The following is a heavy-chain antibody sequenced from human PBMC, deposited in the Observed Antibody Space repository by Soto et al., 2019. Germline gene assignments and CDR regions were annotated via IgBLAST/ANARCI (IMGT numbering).Heavy chain of an antibody. D-gene: IGHD2-2*02. CDR2: INAGNGNT. J-gene: IGHJ6*02. V-gene: IGHV1-3*01. CDR3: ARDLVVVPAAIYGMDV. CDR1: GYTFTSYA. Sequence: GASVKVSSKASGYTFTSYAMHWVRQAPGQRLEWMGWINAGNGNTKYSQKFQGRVTITRDTSASTAYMELSSLRSEDTAVYYCARDLVVVPAAIYGMDVWGQGTTVTVSS.